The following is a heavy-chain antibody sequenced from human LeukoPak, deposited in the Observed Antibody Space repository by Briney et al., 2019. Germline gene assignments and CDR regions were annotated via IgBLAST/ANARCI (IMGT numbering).Heavy chain of an antibody. J-gene: IGHJ4*02. D-gene: IGHD4-17*01. CDR1: GGSISSGSYY. CDR3: ARAQGTYGAVPFDY. CDR2: IYTSGST. V-gene: IGHV4-61*02. Sequence: SQTLSLTCTVSGGSISSGSYYWSWIRQPAGKGLEWIGRIYTSGSTNYNPSLKSRVTISVDTSKNQFSLKLSSVTAADTAVYYCARAQGTYGAVPFDYWGQGTLVTVSS.